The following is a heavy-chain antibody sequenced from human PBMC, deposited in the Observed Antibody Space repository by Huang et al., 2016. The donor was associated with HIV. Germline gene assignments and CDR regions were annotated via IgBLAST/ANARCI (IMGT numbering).Heavy chain of an antibody. V-gene: IGHV3-30*18. CDR2: ISYDGSNK. J-gene: IGHJ5*02. CDR1: GSTFSSFG. CDR3: AKGASGSWSFDP. D-gene: IGHD6-13*01. Sequence: QVQLVESGGGVVQPGRSLRLSCAASGSTFSSFGLHWVRQAPVKGLEWVAVISYDGSNKYYGDSVKGRFTISRDNSKNTLYLQMNSLRTEDTAVYYCAKGASGSWSFDPWGRGTLVTVSS.